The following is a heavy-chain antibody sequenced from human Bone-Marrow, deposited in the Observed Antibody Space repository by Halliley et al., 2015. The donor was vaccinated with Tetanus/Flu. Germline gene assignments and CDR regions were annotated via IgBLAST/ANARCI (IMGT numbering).Heavy chain of an antibody. V-gene: IGHV1-2*04. J-gene: IGHJ4*02. Sequence: WVGWINPSYGNKKYAQKFQGWLTMTRDTSISTAYMKLRRLKSDDTAIYYCAGGDFTAATGEGQDYWGQGTLVTVSS. CDR2: INPSYGNK. CDR3: AGGDFTAATGEGQDY. D-gene: IGHD6-13*01.